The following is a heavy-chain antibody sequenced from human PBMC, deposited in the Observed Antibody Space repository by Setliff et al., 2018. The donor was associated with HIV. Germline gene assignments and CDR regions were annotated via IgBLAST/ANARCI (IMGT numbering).Heavy chain of an antibody. Sequence: ASVKVSCKASGDIFNNNAINWVRQAPGQGLEWMGRIIPIFGMANYARKFQGRVTITADKSTSTAYLELSSLTYDDTAIYYCARAEFLGPESDFDIWGQGTMVTVSS. J-gene: IGHJ3*02. D-gene: IGHD3-10*01. CDR2: IIPIFGMA. V-gene: IGHV1-69*04. CDR3: ARAEFLGPESDFDI. CDR1: GDIFNNNA.